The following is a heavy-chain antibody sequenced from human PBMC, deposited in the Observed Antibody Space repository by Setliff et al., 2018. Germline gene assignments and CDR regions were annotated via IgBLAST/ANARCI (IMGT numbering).Heavy chain of an antibody. J-gene: IGHJ5*02. CDR2: IKSSREGATS. V-gene: IGHV3-15*01. CDR3: TTGPRDSRNYLNWFDP. D-gene: IGHD4-4*01. Sequence: ETLSLTCAVYGDSFSDYYWSWLRQPPGKGLEWIGRIKSSREGATSDYGAPAKGRFTISRDDSKNMIYLQMNNLKTEDTGFYYCTTGPRDSRNYLNWFDPWGQGTLVTVSS. CDR1: GDSFSDYY.